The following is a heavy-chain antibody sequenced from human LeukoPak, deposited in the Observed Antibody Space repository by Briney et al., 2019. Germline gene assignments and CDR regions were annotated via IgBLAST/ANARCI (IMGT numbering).Heavy chain of an antibody. D-gene: IGHD3-9*01. V-gene: IGHV3-53*01. Sequence: GGSLRLSCAASGFTVSSNYMGWDRQAPGKGLEWVSVIYSGGSTYYADSVKGRFTISRDNAKNSLYLQMNSLNAEDTAVYYCARGGSVYDILTGYYGYYFDYWGQGTLVTVSS. J-gene: IGHJ4*02. CDR1: GFTVSSNY. CDR2: IYSGGST. CDR3: ARGGSVYDILTGYYGYYFDY.